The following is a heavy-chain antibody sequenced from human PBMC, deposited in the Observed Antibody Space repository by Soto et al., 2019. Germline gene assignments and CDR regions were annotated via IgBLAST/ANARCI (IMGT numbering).Heavy chain of an antibody. D-gene: IGHD1-26*01. V-gene: IGHV4-59*01. CDR3: ARASIVGANTLFEY. Sequence: SETLSLTCTVSGGSISSYYWSWIRQPPGKGLEWIGYIYYSGSTNYNPSLKSRVTISVDTSKNQFSLKLSSVTAADTAVYYCARASIVGANTLFEYWGQGTLVTVSS. CDR1: GGSISSYY. CDR2: IYYSGST. J-gene: IGHJ4*02.